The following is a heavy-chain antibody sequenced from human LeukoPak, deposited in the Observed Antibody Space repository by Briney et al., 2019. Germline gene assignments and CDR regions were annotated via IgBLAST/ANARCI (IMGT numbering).Heavy chain of an antibody. CDR1: GFTVSSNY. CDR2: IYSGGST. D-gene: IGHD3-22*01. J-gene: IGHJ4*02. CDR3: ARAPNYYDSSGYVDY. V-gene: IGHV3-53*01. Sequence: PGGSLRLSCAASGFTVSSNYMSWVRQAPGKGLEWVSIIYSGGSTFYADSVKGRFTISRDNSKNTLYLQMNSLRAEDTAVYYCARAPNYYDSSGYVDYWGQGTLVTVSS.